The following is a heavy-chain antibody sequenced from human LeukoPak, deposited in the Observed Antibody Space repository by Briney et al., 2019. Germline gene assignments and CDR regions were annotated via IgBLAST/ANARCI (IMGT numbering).Heavy chain of an antibody. CDR3: VRVDDSSGYYYFAFDS. CDR2: IYHSGST. CDR1: GYSISSGYY. Sequence: TSETLCLTCTVSGYSISSGYYWGWIRQPPGKGLEWIGSIYHSGSTYYNPSLKSRVTISVDKSKNQFSLKLSSLTAADTAVYYCVRVDDSSGYYYFAFDSWGQGTMVTVSS. V-gene: IGHV4-38-2*02. J-gene: IGHJ3*02. D-gene: IGHD3-22*01.